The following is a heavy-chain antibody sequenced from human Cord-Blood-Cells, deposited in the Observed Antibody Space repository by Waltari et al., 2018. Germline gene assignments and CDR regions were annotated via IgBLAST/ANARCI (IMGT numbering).Heavy chain of an antibody. V-gene: IGHV4-4*02. CDR3: AVRDSSGYYYFDY. J-gene: IGHJ4*02. Sequence: QVQLQESGPGLVKPSGTLSLTCAVSGGSISSSNWWSWVRQPPGKGLEWIGEIYHSGSTNYNPSLKRRVTRSVDKSKNQFSLKLSSVTAADTAVYYCAVRDSSGYYYFDYWGQGTLVTVSS. CDR1: GGSISSSNW. CDR2: IYHSGST. D-gene: IGHD3-22*01.